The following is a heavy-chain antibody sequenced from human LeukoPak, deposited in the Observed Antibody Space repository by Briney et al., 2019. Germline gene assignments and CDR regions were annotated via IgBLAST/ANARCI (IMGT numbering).Heavy chain of an antibody. CDR2: IYYSGST. J-gene: IGHJ4*02. D-gene: IGHD7-27*01. CDR1: GGSISSSSYY. CDR3: ARAQLGGGFDY. Sequence: TSETLSLTCTVSGGSISSSSYYWGWIRQPPGKGLEWIGSIYYSGSTYYNPSLKSRVTISVDTSKNQFSLKLSSVTAADTAVYYCARAQLGGGFDYWGQGTLVTVSS. V-gene: IGHV4-39*07.